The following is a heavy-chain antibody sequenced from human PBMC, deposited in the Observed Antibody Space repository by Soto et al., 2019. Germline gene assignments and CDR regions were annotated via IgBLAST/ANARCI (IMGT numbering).Heavy chain of an antibody. J-gene: IGHJ4*01. D-gene: IGHD3-10*01. V-gene: IGHV1-69*12. Sequence: QVRLAQSGAEVKKPGSSVRLSCKISGGAFDTYAFSWVRQAPGQGLEWVGGIAPLYGTANYAQKLEDRVTITADDSTSTTYMELRSLTFDDSAVYFCARDREFYENQSQGYFDLWGPGTLVTVSA. CDR1: GGAFDTYA. CDR2: IAPLYGTA. CDR3: ARDREFYENQSQGYFDL.